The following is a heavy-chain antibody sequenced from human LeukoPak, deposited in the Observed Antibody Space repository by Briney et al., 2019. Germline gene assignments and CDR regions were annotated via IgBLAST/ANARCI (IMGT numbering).Heavy chain of an antibody. CDR2: IYYSGST. Sequence: SETLSLTCTVSGGSISSYYWSWIRQPPGKGLEWIGYIYYSGSTNYNPSLKSRVTISVDTSKNQFSLKLSSVTAADTAVYYCASTVTTSSYYYYYYMDVWGKGTTVTVS. D-gene: IGHD4-17*01. CDR3: ASTVTTSSYYYYYYMDV. CDR1: GGSISSYY. J-gene: IGHJ6*03. V-gene: IGHV4-59*08.